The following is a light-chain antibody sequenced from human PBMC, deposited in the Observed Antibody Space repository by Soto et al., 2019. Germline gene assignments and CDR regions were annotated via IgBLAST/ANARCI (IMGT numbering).Light chain of an antibody. V-gene: IGKV1-39*01. CDR1: QSINLY. Sequence: IQLIQSPSSLSASVGDSVTVTCRASQSINLYLNWYQQKPGKAPTLLIYGASTLQSGVPSRFSGGGSRTDFTLTISSLQTEDFATYYCQQSYRSPYTFGQGTKLEI. CDR2: GAS. CDR3: QQSYRSPYT. J-gene: IGKJ2*01.